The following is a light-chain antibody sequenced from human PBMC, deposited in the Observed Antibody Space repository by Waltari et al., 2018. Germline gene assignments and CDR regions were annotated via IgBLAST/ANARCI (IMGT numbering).Light chain of an antibody. CDR2: AAS. CDR3: QQYYSYPWT. CDR1: QGISSY. J-gene: IGKJ1*01. V-gene: IGKV1-8*01. Sequence: AIRMTQSPSSLSASTGDRFTITCRASQGISSYLAWYQQKPGKATKLLIYAASTLQSGVPSRFSGRGSGTECTLTISCLQSEDFATYYCQQYYSYPWTFGQGTKVEIK.